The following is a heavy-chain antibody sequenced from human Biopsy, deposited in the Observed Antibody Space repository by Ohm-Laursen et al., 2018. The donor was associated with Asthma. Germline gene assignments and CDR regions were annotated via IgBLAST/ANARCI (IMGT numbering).Heavy chain of an antibody. D-gene: IGHD3-22*01. Sequence: SLRLSCSASGFKFDEYTMHWVRQAPGKGLEWVSGISWNSATIGYADSVGGRFTISRDNAKSSVFLHMDSLRPEDTAFYYCAKVRSDWVITESFDYWGQGVLVTVSS. J-gene: IGHJ4*02. CDR1: GFKFDEYT. CDR2: ISWNSATI. V-gene: IGHV3-9*01. CDR3: AKVRSDWVITESFDY.